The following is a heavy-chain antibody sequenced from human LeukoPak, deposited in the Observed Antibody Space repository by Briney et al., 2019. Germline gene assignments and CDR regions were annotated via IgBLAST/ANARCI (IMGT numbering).Heavy chain of an antibody. D-gene: IGHD1-26*01. Sequence: GGSLRLSCAASGFTFSRYAMHWVRQAPGKGLEWVAVISYDGSNKYYADSVKGRFTISRDNSKNTLYLQMKSLRAEDTAVYYCAREMGGDFDYWGQGTLVTVSS. CDR3: AREMGGDFDY. J-gene: IGHJ4*02. CDR2: ISYDGSNK. CDR1: GFTFSRYA. V-gene: IGHV3-30-3*01.